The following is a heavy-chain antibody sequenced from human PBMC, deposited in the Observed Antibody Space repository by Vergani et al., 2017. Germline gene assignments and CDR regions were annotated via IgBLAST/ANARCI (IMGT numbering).Heavy chain of an antibody. D-gene: IGHD2-15*01. Sequence: QLQLQESGPGLVKPSETLSLTCTVSGGSISSSSYYWGWIRQPPGKGLEWIGSIYYSGSTYYNPSLKSRVTISVDTSKNQFSLKLSSVTAADTAVYYCARDSDWSGGSCYDYWGQGTLGTVSS. CDR2: IYYSGST. CDR1: GGSISSSSYY. CDR3: ARDSDWSGGSCYDY. J-gene: IGHJ4*02. V-gene: IGHV4-39*07.